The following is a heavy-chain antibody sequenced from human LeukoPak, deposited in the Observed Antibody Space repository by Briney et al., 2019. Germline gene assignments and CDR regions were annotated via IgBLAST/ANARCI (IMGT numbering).Heavy chain of an antibody. CDR1: GFTFSSYS. V-gene: IGHV3-48*04. D-gene: IGHD6-19*01. Sequence: GGSLRLSCAASGFTFSSYSMNWVRQAPGEGLEWVSYISSSSSTIYYADSVKGRFTISRAHAKNSLYLQMNTLRAEDTAVYYCARQWINAAGSPGYWGPGTLVTVSS. J-gene: IGHJ4*02. CDR2: ISSSSSTI. CDR3: ARQWINAAGSPGY.